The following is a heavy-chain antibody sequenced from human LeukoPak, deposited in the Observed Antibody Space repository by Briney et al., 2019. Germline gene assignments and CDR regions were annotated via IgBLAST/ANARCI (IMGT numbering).Heavy chain of an antibody. CDR3: ASEYSSSRYYYMDV. J-gene: IGHJ6*03. CDR1: GYTFTSYG. V-gene: IGHV1-18*01. CDR2: ISAYNGNT. Sequence: ASVKVSCKASGYTFTSYGISWVRQAPGQGLEWMGWISAYNGNTNYAQKLQGRVTMTTDTSTSTAYMELRSLRSDDTAAYYCASEYSSSRYYYMDVWGKGTTVTVSS. D-gene: IGHD6-13*01.